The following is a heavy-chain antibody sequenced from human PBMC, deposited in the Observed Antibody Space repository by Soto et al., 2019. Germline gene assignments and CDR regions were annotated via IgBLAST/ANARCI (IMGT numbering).Heavy chain of an antibody. J-gene: IGHJ4*02. CDR1: GFTFNTYC. CDR2: ITQDGSEK. V-gene: IGHV3-7*01. D-gene: IGHD1-26*01. CDR3: TRGECNSETYSCFDY. Sequence: EVQLVESGGGLVRPGGSLRLSCAASGFTFNTYCMSWVRQAPGKGLEWVANITQDGSEKYYVDSVKGRFPISRDNAENSVYLQMNSLRAEDTAVYFCTRGECNSETYSCFDYWGQGTLVTVSS.